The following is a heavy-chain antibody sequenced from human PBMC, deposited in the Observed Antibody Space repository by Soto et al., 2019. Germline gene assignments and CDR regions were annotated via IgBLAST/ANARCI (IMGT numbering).Heavy chain of an antibody. CDR1: GYTFTSYD. D-gene: IGHD6-25*01. V-gene: IGHV1-8*01. CDR2: MNPNSGNT. CDR3: ARRSAATETYYYYYMDV. Sequence: ASVKVSCKASGYTFTSYDINWVRQATGQGLEWVGWMNPNSGNTGYAQKFQGRVTMTRNTSISTAYMELSSLRSEDTAVYYCARRSAATETYYYYYMDVWGKGTTVTVSS. J-gene: IGHJ6*03.